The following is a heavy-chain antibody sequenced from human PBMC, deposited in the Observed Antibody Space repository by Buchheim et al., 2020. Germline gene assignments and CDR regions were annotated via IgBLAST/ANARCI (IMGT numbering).Heavy chain of an antibody. V-gene: IGHV3-30-3*01. CDR2: ISYDGSNK. CDR1: GFTFSSYA. D-gene: IGHD3-9*01. CDR3: ARDPADILTGSSEYYFDY. J-gene: IGHJ4*02. Sequence: QVQLVESGGGGVQPGRSLRLSCAASGFTFSSYAMHWVRQAPGKGLEWVAVISYDGSNKYYADSVKGRFTISRDNSKTTLYLQMNSLRAEDTAVYYWARDPADILTGSSEYYFDYWGQGTL.